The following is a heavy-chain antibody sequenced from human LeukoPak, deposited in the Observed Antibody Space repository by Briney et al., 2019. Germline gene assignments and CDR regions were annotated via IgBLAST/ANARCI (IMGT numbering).Heavy chain of an antibody. CDR2: IYCSGST. CDR3: ARAIRGSYGYHYFDY. CDR1: GGSISSYY. Sequence: NPSETLSLTCTVSGGSISSYYWSWIRQPPGKGLEWIGYIYCSGSTNYNPSLKSRVTISVDTSKNQFSLKLSSVTAADTAVYYCARAIRGSYGYHYFDYWGQGTLVTVSS. V-gene: IGHV4-59*01. D-gene: IGHD5-18*01. J-gene: IGHJ4*02.